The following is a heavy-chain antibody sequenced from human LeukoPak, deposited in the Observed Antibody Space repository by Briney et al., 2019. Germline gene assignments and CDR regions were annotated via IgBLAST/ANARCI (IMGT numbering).Heavy chain of an antibody. CDR2: IYTSGST. V-gene: IGHV4-4*07. CDR3: ARPQYYCESRGAFDI. D-gene: IGHD3-22*01. J-gene: IGHJ3*02. Sequence: PSETLSLTCTVSSGSISSYSWSWIRQPAGKGLEWIGRIYTSGSTNYNPSLKSRVTMSVDTSKNQFSLKLSSVTAADTAVYYCARPQYYCESRGAFDIWGQGTMVTVSS. CDR1: SGSISSYS.